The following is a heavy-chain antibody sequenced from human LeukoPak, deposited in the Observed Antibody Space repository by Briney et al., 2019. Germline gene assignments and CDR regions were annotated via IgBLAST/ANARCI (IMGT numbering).Heavy chain of an antibody. D-gene: IGHD3-22*01. CDR3: ARDREIVVVITPGAFDI. CDR1: GFTFSSYW. CDR2: ANHDGSST. V-gene: IGHV3-74*03. J-gene: IGHJ3*02. Sequence: GGSLRLSCAASGFTFSSYWMHWVRQAPGQGPVWVSRANHDGSSTTYADSVKGRFTSSRDNAKNSLYLQMNSLRAEDTALYYCARDREIVVVITPGAFDIWGQGTMVTVSS.